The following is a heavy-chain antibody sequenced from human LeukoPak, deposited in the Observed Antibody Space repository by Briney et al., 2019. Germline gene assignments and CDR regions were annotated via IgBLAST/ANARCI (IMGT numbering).Heavy chain of an antibody. V-gene: IGHV1-24*01. Sequence: GASVKVSCKVSGYTLTELSMHWVRQAPGKGLEWMGGFDPEDGETVYAQKFQGRVTMTEDTSTDTAYMELSSLRSEDTAVYYCATDSGYDFVSYFDYWGQGTLVTVSS. CDR1: GYTLTELS. CDR3: ATDSGYDFVSYFDY. J-gene: IGHJ4*02. D-gene: IGHD5-12*01. CDR2: FDPEDGET.